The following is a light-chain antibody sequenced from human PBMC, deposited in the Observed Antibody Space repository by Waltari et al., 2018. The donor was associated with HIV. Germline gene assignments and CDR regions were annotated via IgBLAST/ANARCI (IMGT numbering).Light chain of an antibody. CDR2: YVS. Sequence: QSALTQPASVSGSPGQSITISCTGTSSDVGLYNYVSWYQHHPGKAPKLMIFYVSKRPSGVSNRFSGAKSGNTSSLTISGLQAEDEADYHCNSFTTGTTWVFGGGTKLTVL. V-gene: IGLV2-14*03. J-gene: IGLJ3*02. CDR3: NSFTTGTTWV. CDR1: SSDVGLYNY.